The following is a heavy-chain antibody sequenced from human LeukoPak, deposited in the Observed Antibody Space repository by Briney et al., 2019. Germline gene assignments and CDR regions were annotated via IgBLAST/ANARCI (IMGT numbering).Heavy chain of an antibody. Sequence: SETLSLTCTVSGDSISSSNSYWGWIRQPPGKGLEWIGSTYYSGSTYYNPSLKSRVTISVDTPKNQFSLKLSSVTAADTAVYYCARLALYYDSSGYPDYWGQGTLVTVSS. CDR1: GDSISSSNSY. D-gene: IGHD3-22*01. CDR3: ARLALYYDSSGYPDY. CDR2: TYYSGST. V-gene: IGHV4-39*01. J-gene: IGHJ4*02.